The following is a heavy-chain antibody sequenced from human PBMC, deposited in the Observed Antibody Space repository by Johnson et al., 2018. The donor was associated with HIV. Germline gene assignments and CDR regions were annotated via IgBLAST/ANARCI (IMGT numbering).Heavy chain of an antibody. J-gene: IGHJ3*02. D-gene: IGHD6-19*01. V-gene: IGHV3-30*03. CDR2: ISNERGDE. CDR1: GFTFSSYV. Sequence: QVQLVESGGGVVQPGRSLRLSCAASGFTFSSYVMHWVRQAPGNGLEWVTVISNERGDEYYADSVRGRFTIPRDNLKSTLYLQMNSLRPEDTAIFYCARARAGAFDIWGQGTMVTVSS. CDR3: ARARAGAFDI.